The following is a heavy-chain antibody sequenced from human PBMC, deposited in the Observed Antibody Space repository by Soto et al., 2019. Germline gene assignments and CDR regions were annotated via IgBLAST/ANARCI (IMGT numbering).Heavy chain of an antibody. J-gene: IGHJ4*02. CDR1: GFTFSDHY. V-gene: IGHV3-72*01. CDR3: ARGEYGDGDY. CDR2: TRNKANSYTT. Sequence: EVQLVESGGGLVQPGGSLRLSCAASGFTFSDHYMDWVRQAPGKGLEWVGRTRNKANSYTTEYAASVKGRFTISRDDSKNSLYLQMNSLKPEDTAVYYCARGEYGDGDYWGQGTLVTVSS. D-gene: IGHD4-17*01.